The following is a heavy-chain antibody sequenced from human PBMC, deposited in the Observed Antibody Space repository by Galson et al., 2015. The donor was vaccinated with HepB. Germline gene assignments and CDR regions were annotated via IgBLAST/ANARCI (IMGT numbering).Heavy chain of an antibody. CDR2: ITPSADRT. CDR1: GFTFGSSP. D-gene: IGHD2-21*02. CDR3: AKGDWMDV. V-gene: IGHV3-23*01. Sequence: SLRLSCAGSGFTFGSSPMTWVRQAPGKGLDWVSAITPSADRTFYADSVRGRFTISRDNYRNTLYLQMNSLRAEDTAVYFCAKGDWMDVWGQGTTVTVSS. J-gene: IGHJ6*02.